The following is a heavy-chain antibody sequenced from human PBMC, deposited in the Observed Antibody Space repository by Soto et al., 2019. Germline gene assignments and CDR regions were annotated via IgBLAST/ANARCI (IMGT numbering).Heavy chain of an antibody. J-gene: IGHJ4*02. D-gene: IGHD3-22*01. Sequence: ASVKVSCKTSGYIFTDHLIHWVRQSPGQGLQWVGWVHPDSGGTNVAQAFQDRVTMTADTSITTAYMDLARLRPDDTAIFYCARGAQGFFPVSGIYFYFAPWGKGSPVTVSS. CDR2: VHPDSGGT. V-gene: IGHV1-2*02. CDR3: ARGAQGFFPVSGIYFYFAP. CDR1: GYIFTDHL.